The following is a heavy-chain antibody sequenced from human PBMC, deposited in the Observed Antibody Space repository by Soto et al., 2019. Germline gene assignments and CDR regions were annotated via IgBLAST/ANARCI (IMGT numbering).Heavy chain of an antibody. Sequence: EVQLVESGGGLVKPGGSLRLSCAASGFTFSDHSMNWVRQAPGKGLEWVASISTTGRYIYYADSMAGRFTISRDNAKNSLYLQVNSLRGEDTAVYYCAAGTDTAMEQGAGYWGQGTLVTVSS. V-gene: IGHV3-21*02. CDR3: AAGTDTAMEQGAGY. CDR1: GFTFSDHS. J-gene: IGHJ4*02. D-gene: IGHD5-18*01. CDR2: ISTTGRYI.